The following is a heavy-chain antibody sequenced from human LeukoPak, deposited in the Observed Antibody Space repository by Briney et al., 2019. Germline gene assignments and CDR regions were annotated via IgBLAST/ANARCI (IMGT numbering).Heavy chain of an antibody. J-gene: IGHJ4*02. CDR2: IYYSGST. V-gene: IGHV4-59*08. D-gene: IGHD6-19*01. CDR1: GGSIRRYF. Sequence: SETLSLTCTVSGGSIRRYFWSWIRQPPGKGLEWIGYIYYSGSTNYNPSLKSRVTMSVGTSKNQFSLKLSSVTAADTAVYYYARIDRAVAGTIDYWGQGTLVTVSS. CDR3: ARIDRAVAGTIDY.